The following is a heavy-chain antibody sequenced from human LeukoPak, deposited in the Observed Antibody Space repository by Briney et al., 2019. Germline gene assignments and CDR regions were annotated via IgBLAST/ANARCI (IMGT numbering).Heavy chain of an antibody. CDR3: ARGQWGLDY. CDR1: GFTFSDHY. V-gene: IGHV3-11*01. Sequence: GGSLRLSCAAAGFTFSDHYMTWIRQAPGKALEWVSYISPDGTTSYYADSLKGRFTVSRDNAKNSLYLQMNSLSAEDTAVYFCARGQWGLDYWGQGALVTVSS. J-gene: IGHJ4*02. CDR2: ISPDGTTS. D-gene: IGHD1-26*01.